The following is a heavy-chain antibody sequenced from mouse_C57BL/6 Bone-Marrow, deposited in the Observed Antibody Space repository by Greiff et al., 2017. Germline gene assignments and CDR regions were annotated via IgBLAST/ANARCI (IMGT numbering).Heavy chain of an antibody. V-gene: IGHV1-47*01. CDR2: FHPYNDDT. Sequence: QVQLQQSGAELVKPGASVKMSCKASGYTFTTYPIEWMKQNHGKSLEWIGNFHPYNDDTKYNEKFKGKATLTVEKSSSTAYLELRRLTSDDSAVYYCASGCNYGGYYLDYWGQGTTLTVSS. J-gene: IGHJ2*01. CDR3: ASGCNYGGYYLDY. CDR1: GYTFTTYP. D-gene: IGHD2-4*01.